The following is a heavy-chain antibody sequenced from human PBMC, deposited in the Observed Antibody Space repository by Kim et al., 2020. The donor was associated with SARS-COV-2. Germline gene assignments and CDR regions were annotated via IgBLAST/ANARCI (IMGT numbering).Heavy chain of an antibody. V-gene: IGHV3-74*01. J-gene: IGHJ3*02. Sequence: THYADSVKGRSTISRENAKTTLYLQMNSLGADDTAIYYCARGASFAFFIWGQGTAVSVSP. CDR2: T. CDR3: ARGASFAFFI. D-gene: IGHD6-6*01.